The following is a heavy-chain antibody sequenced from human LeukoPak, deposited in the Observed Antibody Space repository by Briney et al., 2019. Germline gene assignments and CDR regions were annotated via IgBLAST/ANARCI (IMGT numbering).Heavy chain of an antibody. D-gene: IGHD2-15*01. CDR1: GFTVSRNY. J-gene: IGHJ4*02. CDR3: AKVPLGYCSGGSCYYFDY. Sequence: GGSLRLSCAASGFTVSRNYMNWVRQAPGKGLEWVSIIHSVGTTYYADSVKGRFTISRDNSKNTLYLQMNSLRAEDTAVYYCAKVPLGYCSGGSCYYFDYWGQGTLVTVSS. CDR2: IHSVGTT. V-gene: IGHV3-53*01.